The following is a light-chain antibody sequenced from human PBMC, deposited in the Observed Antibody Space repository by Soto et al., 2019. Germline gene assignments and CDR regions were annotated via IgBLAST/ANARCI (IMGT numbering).Light chain of an antibody. CDR1: QSVSSY. J-gene: IGKJ5*01. CDR3: QQRL. Sequence: EIVLTQSPATLSLSPGERATLSYRASQSVSSYLAWYQQKPGQAPRLLIYDASNRATGIPARFSGSGSGTDFTLTICSLEPEDFAVYYCQQRLFGQGTRLEIK. V-gene: IGKV3-11*01. CDR2: DAS.